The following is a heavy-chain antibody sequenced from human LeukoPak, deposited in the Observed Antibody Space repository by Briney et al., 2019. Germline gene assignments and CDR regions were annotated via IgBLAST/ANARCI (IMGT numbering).Heavy chain of an antibody. J-gene: IGHJ3*02. D-gene: IGHD3-22*01. CDR1: GYSFTSYW. Sequence: GESLKISCKGSGYSFTSYWIGWVRQMPGKGLEWMRIIYPGDSDTRYSPSFQGQVTISADKSISTAYLQWSSLKASDTAMYYCATYYYYDSSGYYYGAFDIWGQGTMVTVSS. V-gene: IGHV5-51*01. CDR3: ATYYYYDSSGYYYGAFDI. CDR2: IYPGDSDT.